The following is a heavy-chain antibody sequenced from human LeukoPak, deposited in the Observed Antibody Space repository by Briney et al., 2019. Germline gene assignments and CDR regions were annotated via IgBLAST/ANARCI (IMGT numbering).Heavy chain of an antibody. V-gene: IGHV1-3*01. J-gene: IGHJ4*02. Sequence: ASVKVSCKASGYTFTSYAMRWVRQAPGQRLEWMGWINAGNGNTKYSQKFQGRVTITRDTSASTAYMELSSLRSEDTAVYYCAREYYDSSGYYSYYFDYWGQGTLVTVSS. CDR2: INAGNGNT. CDR3: AREYYDSSGYYSYYFDY. CDR1: GYTFTSYA. D-gene: IGHD3-22*01.